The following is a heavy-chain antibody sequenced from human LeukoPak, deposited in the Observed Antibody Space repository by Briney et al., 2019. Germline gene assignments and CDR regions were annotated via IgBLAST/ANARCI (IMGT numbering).Heavy chain of an antibody. CDR1: GFNYSSYT. Sequence: GGSLRLSCAASGFNYSSYTMNWVRQAPGMGLEWLSYISSSRSIIYYADSVKGRFTISRDNAKNSLYLQMNSLRAEDTAVYYCVRGSLASGVVVYYYYYLDVWGKGTTVTV. D-gene: IGHD3-3*01. J-gene: IGHJ6*03. CDR2: ISSSRSII. CDR3: VRGSLASGVVVYYYYYLDV. V-gene: IGHV3-48*01.